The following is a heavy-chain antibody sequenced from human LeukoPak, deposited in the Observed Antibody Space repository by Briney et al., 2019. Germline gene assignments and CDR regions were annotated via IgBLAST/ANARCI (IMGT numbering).Heavy chain of an antibody. V-gene: IGHV1-2*06. CDR2: INPNSGGT. D-gene: IGHD6-6*01. CDR3: ARDGKQLVGYWFDP. Sequence: ASVKVSCKASGYTFTGYYMHWVRQAPGQGLEWVGRINPNSGGTNYAQKFQGRVTMTRDTSISTAYMELSRLRSDDTAVYYCARDGKQLVGYWFDPWGQGTLVTVSS. CDR1: GYTFTGYY. J-gene: IGHJ5*02.